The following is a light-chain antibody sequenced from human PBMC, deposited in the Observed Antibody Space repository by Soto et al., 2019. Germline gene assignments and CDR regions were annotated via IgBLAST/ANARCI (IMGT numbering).Light chain of an antibody. V-gene: IGKV3-11*01. CDR3: QQRNNSLT. CDR2: DAS. Sequence: EIVLTQSPATLSLSPGERATLSCRASQNVSTYLAWYQQKPGQAPRLLIYDASNRATGIPARLSGSGSGTDFPLTISILEPEDVAVYYWQQRNNSLTFGPGTKVDIK. J-gene: IGKJ3*01. CDR1: QNVSTY.